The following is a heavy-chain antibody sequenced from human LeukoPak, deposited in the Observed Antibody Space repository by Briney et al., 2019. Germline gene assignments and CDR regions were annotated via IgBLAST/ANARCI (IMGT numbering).Heavy chain of an antibody. CDR2: VYYIANT. D-gene: IGHD1-26*01. CDR1: GAPVGSAGYY. Sequence: SETLSLTCTVSGAPVGSAGYYWSWIRQPPGGGLEWIGYVYYIANTNYNPSLKSRVTMSVNPSKNQFSLKLNSVTAADTVMYYCARTQSQSGSYRYYFGYWGQGTLVTVSS. V-gene: IGHV4-61*08. CDR3: ARTQSQSGSYRYYFGY. J-gene: IGHJ4*02.